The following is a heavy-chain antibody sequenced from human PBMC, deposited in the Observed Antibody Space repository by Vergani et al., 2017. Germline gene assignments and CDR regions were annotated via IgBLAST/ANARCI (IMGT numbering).Heavy chain of an antibody. J-gene: IGHJ6*03. V-gene: IGHV4-59*01. D-gene: IGHD6-6*01. CDR1: GGSISSYY. CDR2: IYYSGST. Sequence: QVRLQESGPGLVKPSETLSLTCTVSGGSISSYYWSWIRQPPGKGLEWIGYIYYSGSTNYNPSLKSRVTISVDTSKNQFSLKLSSVTAADTAVYYCARGGYSSSPYYYYMDVWGKGTTVTASS. CDR3: ARGGYSSSPYYYYMDV.